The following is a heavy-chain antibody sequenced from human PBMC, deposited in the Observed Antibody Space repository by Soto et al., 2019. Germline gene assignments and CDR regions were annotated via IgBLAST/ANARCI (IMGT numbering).Heavy chain of an antibody. D-gene: IGHD3-22*01. CDR3: ATTAYYYDSSGYYPDAFDI. J-gene: IGHJ3*02. V-gene: IGHV5-10-1*01. CDR2: IDPSDSYT. CDR1: GYSFTSYW. Sequence: RGESLKISCKGSGYSFTSYWISWVRQMPGKGLEWMGRIDPSDSYTNYSPSFQGHVTISADKSISTAYLQWSSLKASDTAMYYCATTAYYYDSSGYYPDAFDIWGQGTMVTVS.